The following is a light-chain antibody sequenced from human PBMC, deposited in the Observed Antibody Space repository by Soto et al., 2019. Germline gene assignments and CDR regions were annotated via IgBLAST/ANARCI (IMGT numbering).Light chain of an antibody. V-gene: IGLV2-8*01. CDR1: SSDVGGYNY. J-gene: IGLJ2*01. Sequence: QSALTQPPSASGSPGQSVTISCTGTSSDVGGYNYVSWYQQHPGKAPKVIIYDVSKRPSGVPDRFSGSKSGNTASLTVSGLQPEDEADYYCGSHAGSSAVFGGGTKLTVL. CDR2: DVS. CDR3: GSHAGSSAV.